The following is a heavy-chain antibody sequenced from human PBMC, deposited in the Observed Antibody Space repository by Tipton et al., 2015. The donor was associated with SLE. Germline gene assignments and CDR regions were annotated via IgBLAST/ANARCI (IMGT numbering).Heavy chain of an antibody. D-gene: IGHD2-21*02. CDR3: ARGRGGTAPSLYYFDY. J-gene: IGHJ4*02. CDR2: IWYDGSNK. V-gene: IGHV3-30*19. Sequence: RSLRLSCAASGFTFSSYGMHWVRQAPGKGLEWVAVIWYDGSNKYYADSVRGRFTISRDSSEHTLYLQMNSLRAEDTAVYYCARGRGGTAPSLYYFDYWGQGTLVTVSS. CDR1: GFTFSSYG.